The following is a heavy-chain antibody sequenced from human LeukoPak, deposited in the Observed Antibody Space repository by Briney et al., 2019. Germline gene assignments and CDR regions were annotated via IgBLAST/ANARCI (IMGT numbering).Heavy chain of an antibody. J-gene: IGHJ4*02. V-gene: IGHV3-23*01. Sequence: GGSLRLSCAASGFTFTNCAMSWVRQAPGKGLEWVSAIGGSGGGTYYADSVKGRFTISRDNSKNMLFLQMNSLRAEDTAVYYCAKGRDSTSCYDNWGQGTLVTVSS. D-gene: IGHD2-2*01. CDR2: IGGSGGGT. CDR3: AKGRDSTSCYDN. CDR1: GFTFTNCA.